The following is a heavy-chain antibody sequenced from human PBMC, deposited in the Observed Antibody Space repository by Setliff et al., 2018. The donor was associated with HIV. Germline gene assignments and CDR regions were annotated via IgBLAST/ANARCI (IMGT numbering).Heavy chain of an antibody. CDR2: INTSGGNT. Sequence: GGSLRLSCAASGFTFSRYSMTWVRQAPGKGLEWVSEINTSGGNTYYADSVKGRFTISRDNSKNTLFLQMSSLRAEDTAIYYCARDSPLSHFDYWGQGILVTVSS. V-gene: IGHV3-23*01. J-gene: IGHJ4*02. CDR3: ARDSPLSHFDY. CDR1: GFTFSRYS.